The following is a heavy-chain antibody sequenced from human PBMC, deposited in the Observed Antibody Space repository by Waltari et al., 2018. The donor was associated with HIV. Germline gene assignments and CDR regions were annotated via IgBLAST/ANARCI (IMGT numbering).Heavy chain of an antibody. CDR3: AREGFGFDY. D-gene: IGHD3-16*01. Sequence: QVQLVQSGAEVKKPGASVKVSCKASGYTFSDYYTHWVRQAPGQGLEWMGWIDPNSGGTNYAQKFQGRVTITRDTSTSTAYMELSRLRSDDTAVYYCAREGFGFDYWGQGTLVTVSS. CDR2: IDPNSGGT. V-gene: IGHV1-2*02. J-gene: IGHJ4*02. CDR1: GYTFSDYY.